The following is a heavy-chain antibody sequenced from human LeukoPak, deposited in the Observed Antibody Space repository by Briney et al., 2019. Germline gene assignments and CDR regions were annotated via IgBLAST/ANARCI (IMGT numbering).Heavy chain of an antibody. J-gene: IGHJ3*02. CDR3: ARGGSYQLLSDAFDI. CDR2: IYHSGST. CDR1: GGSISSDGYF. D-gene: IGHD2-2*01. Sequence: SETLSLTCAVSGGSISSDGYFWSWIRQPPGKGLEWIGYIYHSGSTYYNPSLKSRVTISIDRSKNQFYLKVSSVTAADTAVYYCARGGSYQLLSDAFDIWGQGTMVTVSS. V-gene: IGHV4-30-2*01.